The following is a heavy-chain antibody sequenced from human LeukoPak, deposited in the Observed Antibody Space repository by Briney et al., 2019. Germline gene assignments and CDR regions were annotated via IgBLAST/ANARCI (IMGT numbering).Heavy chain of an antibody. CDR3: AKDGDILSLHHPVDY. CDR2: ISGSGGST. D-gene: IGHD2-15*01. J-gene: IGHJ4*02. CDR1: GFTFSSHA. Sequence: PGGSLRLSCAASGFTFSSHAMSWVRQAPGKGLEWVSAISGSGGSTYYADSVKGRFTISRDNSKSTLYLQMNSLRAEDTAVYYCAKDGDILSLHHPVDYWGQGTLVTVSS. V-gene: IGHV3-23*01.